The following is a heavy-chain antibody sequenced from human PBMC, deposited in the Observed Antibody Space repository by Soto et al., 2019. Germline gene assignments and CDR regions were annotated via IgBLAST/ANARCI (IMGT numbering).Heavy chain of an antibody. CDR3: ARPGYSNYGPGVDV. Sequence: EVQLVESGGGLVQPGGSLRLSCAASGFTFSVYWMHLVRQAPGKGLVWVSRIDSDGSTTSYADSVKGRITISRDNAKRALYLQMSRLRAEDTAVYYCARPGYSNYGPGVDVWGQGTTVTVSS. V-gene: IGHV3-74*01. CDR2: IDSDGSTT. CDR1: GFTFSVYW. D-gene: IGHD4-4*01. J-gene: IGHJ6*02.